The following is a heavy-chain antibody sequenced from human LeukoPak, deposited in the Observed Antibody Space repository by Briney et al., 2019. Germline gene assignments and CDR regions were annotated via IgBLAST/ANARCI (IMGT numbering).Heavy chain of an antibody. J-gene: IGHJ4*02. CDR3: ARQSSSGSY. D-gene: IGHD1-26*01. V-gene: IGHV4-39*01. CDR2: IYYSGST. Sequence: PSQTLSLTCTVSGGSISSSSYHWGSIRQPPGKGLEWIGSIYYSGSTYYNPSLKSRVTISVDTSKNQFSLKRSSVTAADTAVYYCARQSSSGSYWGQGTLVTVSS. CDR1: GGSISSSSYH.